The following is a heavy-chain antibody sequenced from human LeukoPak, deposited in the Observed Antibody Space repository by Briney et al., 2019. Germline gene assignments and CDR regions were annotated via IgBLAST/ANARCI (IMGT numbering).Heavy chain of an antibody. CDR3: ARRVPRILSSSWTGYFDY. CDR1: GGSISSGDYY. V-gene: IGHV4-30-4*01. D-gene: IGHD6-13*01. Sequence: SETLSLTCTVSGGSISSGDYYRSWIRQPPGKGLEWVGYIYYSGSTYYNPSLKSRVTISVDTSKNQFSLKLSSVTAADTAVYYCARRVPRILSSSWTGYFDYWGQGTLVTVSS. J-gene: IGHJ4*02. CDR2: IYYSGST.